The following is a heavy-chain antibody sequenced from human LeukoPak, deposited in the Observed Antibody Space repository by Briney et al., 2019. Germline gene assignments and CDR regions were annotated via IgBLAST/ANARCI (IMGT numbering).Heavy chain of an antibody. V-gene: IGHV3-11*01. CDR2: ISSSGSTI. CDR3: AKGGVDTANNWFDP. CDR1: GFTFSDYY. J-gene: IGHJ5*02. Sequence: TGGSLRLSCAASGFTFSDYYMSWIRQAPGKGLEWVSYISSSGSTIYYADSVKGRFTISRDNAKNSLYLQMNSLRAEDTALYYCAKGGVDTANNWFDPWGQGTLVTVSS. D-gene: IGHD5-18*01.